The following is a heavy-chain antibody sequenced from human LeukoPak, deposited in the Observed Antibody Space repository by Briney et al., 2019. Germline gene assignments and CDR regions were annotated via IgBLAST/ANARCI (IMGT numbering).Heavy chain of an antibody. CDR2: IRYDGSNK. CDR3: ARDLEVRGSLWFGELLGY. V-gene: IGHV3-30*02. CDR1: GFTFSSYG. J-gene: IGHJ4*02. Sequence: PGGSLRLSCAASGFTFSSYGMHWVRQAPGKGLEWVAFIRYDGSNKYYADSVKGRFTVSRDNSKNTLYLQMNSLRAEDTAVYYCARDLEVRGSLWFGELLGYWGQGTLVTVSS. D-gene: IGHD3-10*01.